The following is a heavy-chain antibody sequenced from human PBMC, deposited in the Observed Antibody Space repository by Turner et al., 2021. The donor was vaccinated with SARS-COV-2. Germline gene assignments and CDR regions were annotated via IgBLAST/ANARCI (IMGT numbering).Heavy chain of an antibody. CDR2: IYCSGST. V-gene: IGHV4-59*01. J-gene: IGHJ6*02. CDR1: GGSISSYY. Sequence: QLQLLDSGPGLVKPSEPLSLPCTVPGGSISSYYWSWSRQPPGKGLEWIGYIYCSGSTNYNPALKSRVTISVDTAKNQFSLKLNSGTAADTAVYYCARDQGAFWSGYPGHMDVWGQGTTVTVSS. D-gene: IGHD3-3*01. CDR3: ARDQGAFWSGYPGHMDV.